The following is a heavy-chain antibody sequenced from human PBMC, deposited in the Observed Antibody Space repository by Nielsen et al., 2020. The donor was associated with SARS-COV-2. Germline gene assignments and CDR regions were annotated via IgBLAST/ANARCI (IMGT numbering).Heavy chain of an antibody. J-gene: IGHJ5*02. V-gene: IGHV3-48*02. D-gene: IGHD6-19*01. CDR2: ISSSSSTI. CDR3: ARDFTVAGGWFHP. Sequence: GESLKISCAASGFTFSSYSMNWVRQAPGKGLEWVSYISSSSSTIYYADSVKGRFTISRDNAKNSLYLQMNSLRDEDTAVYYCARDFTVAGGWFHPWGQGTLVTVSS. CDR1: GFTFSSYS.